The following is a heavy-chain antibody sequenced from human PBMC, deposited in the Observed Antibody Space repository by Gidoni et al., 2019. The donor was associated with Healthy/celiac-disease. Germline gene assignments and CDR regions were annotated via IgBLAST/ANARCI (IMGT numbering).Heavy chain of an antibody. Sequence: EVQLLESGGGLVQPGGSLRLSCAASGFTFSSYAMSWVRQAPGKGLEWVSAISGSGGSTYYADSVKGWFTISRDNSKNTLYLQMNSLRAEDTAVYYCAKGSVVITSLYYMDVWGKGTTVTVSS. D-gene: IGHD3-22*01. J-gene: IGHJ6*03. CDR1: GFTFSSYA. CDR2: ISGSGGST. V-gene: IGHV3-23*01. CDR3: AKGSVVITSLYYMDV.